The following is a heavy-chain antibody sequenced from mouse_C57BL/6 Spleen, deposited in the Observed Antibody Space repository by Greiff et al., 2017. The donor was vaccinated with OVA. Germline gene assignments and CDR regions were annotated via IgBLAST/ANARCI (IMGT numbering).Heavy chain of an antibody. J-gene: IGHJ1*03. Sequence: VQRVESGPELVKPGASVKISCKASGYAFSSSWMNWVKQRPGKGLEWIGRIYPGDGDTNYNGKFKGKATLTADKSSSTAYMQLSSLTSEDSAVYFCARELLYWYFDVWGTGTTVTVSS. CDR3: ARELLYWYFDV. V-gene: IGHV1-82*01. CDR2: IYPGDGDT. CDR1: GYAFSSSW.